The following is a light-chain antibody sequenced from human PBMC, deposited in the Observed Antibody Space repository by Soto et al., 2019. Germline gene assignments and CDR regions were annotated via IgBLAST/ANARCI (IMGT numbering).Light chain of an antibody. Sequence: DIQMTQSPSTLSASVGYRVTITCRAGQSISSWLGWYQKKPGKAPKLLIYKGSSLESGVPSRFSGSGSGTEFTLTISSLQPDDFATYYCQQYNSYSHLTFGGGTKVDI. CDR3: QQYNSYSHLT. CDR1: QSISSW. J-gene: IGKJ4*01. V-gene: IGKV1-5*03. CDR2: KGS.